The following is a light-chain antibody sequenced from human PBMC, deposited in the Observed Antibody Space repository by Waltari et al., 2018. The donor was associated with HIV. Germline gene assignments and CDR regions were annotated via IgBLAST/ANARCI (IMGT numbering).Light chain of an antibody. CDR1: KLGSMY. CDR2: QDV. Sequence: SFELTQPPSVSVSPGQTAYITCSGNKLGSMYGSWYQQKPGQSPVLVIFQDVKRPSWIPERFSGSSSGSTATLIISETQPMDEADYYCQSWDSSAAVFGGGTKLTVL. J-gene: IGLJ2*01. CDR3: QSWDSSAAV. V-gene: IGLV3-1*01.